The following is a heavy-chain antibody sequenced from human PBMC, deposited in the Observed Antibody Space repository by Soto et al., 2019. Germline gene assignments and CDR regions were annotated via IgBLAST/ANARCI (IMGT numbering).Heavy chain of an antibody. Sequence: LRLSCAASGFTFSSYGMHWVRQAPGKGLEWVAVISYDGSNKYYADSVKGRFTISRDNSKNTLYLQMNSLRAEDTAVYYCAKGGQDYYYYGMDVWGQGTTVTVSS. CDR3: AKGGQDYYYYGMDV. V-gene: IGHV3-30*18. CDR2: ISYDGSNK. D-gene: IGHD3-16*01. J-gene: IGHJ6*02. CDR1: GFTFSSYG.